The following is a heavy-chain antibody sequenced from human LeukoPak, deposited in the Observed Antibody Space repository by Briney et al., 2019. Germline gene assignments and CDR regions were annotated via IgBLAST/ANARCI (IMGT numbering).Heavy chain of an antibody. Sequence: SGGSLRLSCAASGFTFSSYAMSWVRQAPGKGLGWVSGISGSGGSTYYADSVKGRFTISRDNSKNTLYLQMNSLRAEDTAVYYCAKDFYRDITARIDYWGQGTLVTVSS. CDR3: AKDFYRDITARIDY. J-gene: IGHJ4*02. CDR2: ISGSGGST. V-gene: IGHV3-23*01. D-gene: IGHD3-3*01. CDR1: GFTFSSYA.